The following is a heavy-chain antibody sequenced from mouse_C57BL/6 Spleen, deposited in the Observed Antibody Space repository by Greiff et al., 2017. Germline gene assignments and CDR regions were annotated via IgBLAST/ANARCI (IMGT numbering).Heavy chain of an antibody. CDR2: IYPSDSET. CDR3: AREGYGSSPWYFDV. D-gene: IGHD1-1*01. J-gene: IGHJ1*03. CDR1: GYTFTSYW. Sequence: QVQLQQPGAELVRPGSSVKLPCKASGYTFTSYWMDWVKQRPGQGLEWIGNIYPSDSETHYNQKFKDKATLTVDKSSSTAYMQLSSLTSEDSAVYYCAREGYGSSPWYFDVWGTGTTVTVSS. V-gene: IGHV1-61*01.